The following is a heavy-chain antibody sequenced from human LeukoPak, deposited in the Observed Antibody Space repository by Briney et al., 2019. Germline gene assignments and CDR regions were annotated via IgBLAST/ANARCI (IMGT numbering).Heavy chain of an antibody. J-gene: IGHJ3*02. CDR2: IYPDDSET. V-gene: IGHV5-51*01. Sequence: GESLKISCKGSGYSFTTYWIGWVRQMPGKGLEWMGIIYPDDSETRYSLSFQGQVPISVDKSISTAYPRWSSPKASDTAIYYCVRLNGGSGSYAGAFDIWGQGTMVTVSS. CDR1: GYSFTTYW. CDR3: VRLNGGSGSYAGAFDI. D-gene: IGHD3-10*01.